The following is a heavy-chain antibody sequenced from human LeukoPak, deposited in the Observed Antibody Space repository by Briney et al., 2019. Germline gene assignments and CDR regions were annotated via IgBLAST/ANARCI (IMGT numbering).Heavy chain of an antibody. CDR3: AKEIWPTVTIPGWTYFDY. D-gene: IGHD4-17*01. CDR2: IRYDGSNK. CDR1: RFTFSRYG. J-gene: IGHJ4*02. Sequence: GGSLRLSCAASRFTFSRYGMHWVRKAPGKGLEWVAFIRYDGSNKYYADSVKGRFTISRDNSKNTLYLQMNSLRAEDTAVYYCAKEIWPTVTIPGWTYFDYWGQGALVTVSS. V-gene: IGHV3-30*02.